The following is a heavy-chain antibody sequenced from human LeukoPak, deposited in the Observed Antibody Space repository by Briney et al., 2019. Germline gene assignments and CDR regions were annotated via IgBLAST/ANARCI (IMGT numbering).Heavy chain of an antibody. Sequence: PSGTLSLTCAVSGGSISSFNWWSWVRQPPGKGLEWIGEIYHGGSTNYNPSLKSRVAMSVDRARNQFSLRLNSVTAADTAVYYCARTYGDYVVFDYWAREPWSPSPQ. CDR2: IYHGGST. CDR3: ARTYGDYVVFDY. CDR1: GGSISSFNW. J-gene: IGHJ4*02. V-gene: IGHV4-4*02. D-gene: IGHD4-17*01.